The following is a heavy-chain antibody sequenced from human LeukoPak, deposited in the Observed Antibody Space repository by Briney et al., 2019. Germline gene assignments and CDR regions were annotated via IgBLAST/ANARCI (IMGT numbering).Heavy chain of an antibody. V-gene: IGHV3-66*02. CDR3: ARENGGTKAFDI. CDR2: IYSGGST. D-gene: IGHD1-1*01. Sequence: GGSLRLSCAASGFTVSSNYMSWVRQAPGKGLEWVSVIYSGGSTYYADSVKGRFTISRDNSKNTLYLQTNSLRAEDTAVYYCARENGGTKAFDIWGQGTMVTVSS. CDR1: GFTVSSNY. J-gene: IGHJ3*02.